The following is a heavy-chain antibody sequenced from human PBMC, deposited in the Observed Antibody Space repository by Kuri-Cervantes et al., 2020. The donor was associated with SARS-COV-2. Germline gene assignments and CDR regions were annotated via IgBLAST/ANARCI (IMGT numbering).Heavy chain of an antibody. J-gene: IGHJ3*02. CDR3: ARVHNWNYEGYAFDI. CDR2: IIPIFGTA. CDR1: GYTFTSYG. D-gene: IGHD1-7*01. Sequence: SVKVSCKASGYTFTSYGISWVRQAPGQGLEWMGGIIPIFGTANYAQKYQGRVTITTDESTSTAYMELSSLRSEDTAVYYCARVHNWNYEGYAFDIWCQGTMVTVSS. V-gene: IGHV1-69*05.